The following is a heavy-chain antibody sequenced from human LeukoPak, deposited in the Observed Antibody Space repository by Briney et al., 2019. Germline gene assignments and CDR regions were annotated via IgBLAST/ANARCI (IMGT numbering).Heavy chain of an antibody. CDR3: ARLWDSTGLYFYYYMDV. J-gene: IGHJ6*03. Sequence: SETLSLTCTVSGVSISGDTYYWGWIRQPTGQGLEWIGNYHIGNTYYNPSLKSRVTISEDTSKNQFSLRVNSVTAADTAVYYCARLWDSTGLYFYYYMDVWGEGTTVTVSS. CDR1: GVSISGDTYY. D-gene: IGHD6-19*01. V-gene: IGHV4-39*01. CDR2: YHIGNT.